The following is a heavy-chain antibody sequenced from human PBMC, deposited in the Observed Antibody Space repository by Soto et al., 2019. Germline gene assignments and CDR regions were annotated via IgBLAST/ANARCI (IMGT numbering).Heavy chain of an antibody. J-gene: IGHJ4*02. CDR1: GFTVSSNY. D-gene: IGHD4-17*01. CDR3: ASSTHRFTTVDFDY. CDR2: IYSGGST. V-gene: IGHV3-66*01. Sequence: EVQLVESGGGLVQPGGSLRLSCAASGFTVSSNYMSWVRHAPGKGLEWVSVIYSGGSTYYADSVKGRFTISRDNSKNTLYLQMNSLRAEDTAVYYCASSTHRFTTVDFDYWGQGTLVTVSS.